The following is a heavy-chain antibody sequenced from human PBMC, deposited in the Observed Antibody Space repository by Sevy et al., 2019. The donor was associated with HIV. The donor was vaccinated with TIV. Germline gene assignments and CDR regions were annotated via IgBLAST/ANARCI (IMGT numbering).Heavy chain of an antibody. V-gene: IGHV1-24*01. CDR2: FDPEDGET. CDR1: GYTLTELS. CDR3: ATSGLVDYYDSSGYLKN. Sequence: ASVKVSCKVSGYTLTELSMHWVRQAPGKGLEWMGGFDPEDGETIYAQKFQGRVTMTEDTSTDTAYMELSSLRSEDTAVYYCATSGLVDYYDSSGYLKNRGQGTLVTVSS. D-gene: IGHD3-22*01. J-gene: IGHJ4*02.